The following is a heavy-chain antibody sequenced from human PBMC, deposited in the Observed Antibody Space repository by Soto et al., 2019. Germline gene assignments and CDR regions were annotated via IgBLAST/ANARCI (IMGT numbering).Heavy chain of an antibody. Sequence: EVQLVESGGGLVKPGGSLRLSCAASGFTFSSYSMNWVRQAPGKGLEWVSSISSSSSYIYYADSVKGRFTISRDNAKNSLYLQMNSLRAEDRAVYYGARDQLSSSWDYYYYYGMDVWGQGTTVTVSS. CDR1: GFTFSSYS. D-gene: IGHD6-13*01. J-gene: IGHJ6*02. CDR2: ISSSSSYI. V-gene: IGHV3-21*01. CDR3: ARDQLSSSWDYYYYYGMDV.